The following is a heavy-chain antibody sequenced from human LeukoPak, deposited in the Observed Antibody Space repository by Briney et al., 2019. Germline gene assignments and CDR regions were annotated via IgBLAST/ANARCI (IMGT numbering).Heavy chain of an antibody. CDR2: NYNNGNT. V-gene: IGHV4-59*01. CDR3: ARGRSTIFGVVTPHFDY. D-gene: IGHD3-3*01. CDR1: GGSISSYY. J-gene: IGHJ4*02. Sequence: SETLSLTCTVSGGSISSYYWSWIRQPPGKGLEWIGYNYNNGNTNYNPSLKSRVTISVDTSKNQFSLKLSSVTADDTAVYYCARGRSTIFGVVTPHFDYWGQGTLVTVSS.